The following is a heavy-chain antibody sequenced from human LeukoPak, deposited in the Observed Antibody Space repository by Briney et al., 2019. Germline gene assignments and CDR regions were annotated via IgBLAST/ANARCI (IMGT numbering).Heavy chain of an antibody. J-gene: IGHJ3*02. CDR2: IYYSGST. CDR3: ARDLGGYGALDI. CDR1: GGSISSYY. D-gene: IGHD3-10*01. Sequence: SETLSLTCTVSGGSISSYYWTWIRQPPGKGLEWIGYIYYSGSTNYNPSLKSRVTISADTSKNQFSLKLRSVTAADTAVYYCARDLGGYGALDIWGQGTMVTVSS. V-gene: IGHV4-59*01.